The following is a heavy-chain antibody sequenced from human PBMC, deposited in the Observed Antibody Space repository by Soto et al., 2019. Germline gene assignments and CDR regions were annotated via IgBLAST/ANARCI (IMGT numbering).Heavy chain of an antibody. J-gene: IGHJ5*02. Sequence: SETLSLTCAVYGGSFSGYYWSWIRQPPGKGLEWIGEINHSGSTNYNPSLKSRVTISVDTSKNQFSLKLSSVTAADTAVYYCARSGIAAAGKGGFDPWGQGTLVTVSS. CDR1: GGSFSGYY. CDR3: ARSGIAAAGKGGFDP. CDR2: INHSGST. V-gene: IGHV4-34*01. D-gene: IGHD6-13*01.